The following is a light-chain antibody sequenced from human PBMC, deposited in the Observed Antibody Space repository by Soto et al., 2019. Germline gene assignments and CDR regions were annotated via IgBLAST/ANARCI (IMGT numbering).Light chain of an antibody. CDR3: ASYAVSSVV. Sequence: QSVLTQPPSASGSPGQSVTISCTGTSSDIGGYNYISWYQQQPGKAPKLMIYEVSKRPSGVPDRFSASKSGNTASLTVSGLQAEAEADYYCASYAVSSVVFGGGTKVTVL. CDR2: EVS. CDR1: SSDIGGYNY. V-gene: IGLV2-8*01. J-gene: IGLJ2*01.